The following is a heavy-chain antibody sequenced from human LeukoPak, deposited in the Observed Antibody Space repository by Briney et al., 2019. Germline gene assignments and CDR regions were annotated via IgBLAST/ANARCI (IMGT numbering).Heavy chain of an antibody. CDR1: GGSIRSYY. J-gene: IGHJ3*02. V-gene: IGHV4-59*08. D-gene: IGHD3-22*01. CDR3: ARVGGYPLSAFDI. Sequence: PSETLSLTCTVSGGSIRSYYWGWIRQPPGKGLEWIGYLYYSESANYNPSLKSRITISLDTSKNHFSLKLNSVTAADTAVYYCARVGGYPLSAFDIWGQGAMVTVSS. CDR2: LYYSESA.